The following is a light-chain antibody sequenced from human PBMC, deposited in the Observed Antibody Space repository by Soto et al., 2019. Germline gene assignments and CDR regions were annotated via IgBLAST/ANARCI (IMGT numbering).Light chain of an antibody. CDR2: DAS. Sequence: DIQMTQSPSTLSASVGDRVTITCRASQSISSWLAWYQQKPGKAPKLLIYDASSLESGVPSRFSGSGSGTEFTLTISRLQPDDFATYYCQQYNSWLTFGGGTKVEIK. CDR3: QQYNSWLT. CDR1: QSISSW. J-gene: IGKJ4*01. V-gene: IGKV1-5*01.